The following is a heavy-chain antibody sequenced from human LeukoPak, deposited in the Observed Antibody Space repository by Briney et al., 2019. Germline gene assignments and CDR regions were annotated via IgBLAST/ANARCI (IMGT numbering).Heavy chain of an antibody. Sequence: SETLSLTCTVSGYSISSGYFWGWIRQPPGKGLECIGTIYHSGSTNYNPSLKSRVTISVDTSKNQFSLKLSSVTAADTAVYYCARGRGNRGYSSSWYSDYWGQGTLVTVSS. CDR2: IYHSGST. V-gene: IGHV4-38-2*02. CDR3: ARGRGNRGYSSSWYSDY. J-gene: IGHJ4*02. D-gene: IGHD6-13*01. CDR1: GYSISSGYF.